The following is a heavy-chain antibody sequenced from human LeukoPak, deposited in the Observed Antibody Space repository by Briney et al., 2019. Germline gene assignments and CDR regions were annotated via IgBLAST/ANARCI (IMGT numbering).Heavy chain of an antibody. D-gene: IGHD3-3*01. J-gene: IGHJ6*02. CDR2: ISYDGSNK. CDR3: ARTPHYDFWSGYYSYYYYGMDV. V-gene: IGHV3-30-3*01. Sequence: GGSLRLSCAASGFTFSSYAMHWVRQAPGKGLEWVAVISYDGSNKYYADSVKGRFTISRDNSRNTLYLQMNSLRAEDTAVYYCARTPHYDFWSGYYSYYYYGMDVWGQGTTVTVSS. CDR1: GFTFSSYA.